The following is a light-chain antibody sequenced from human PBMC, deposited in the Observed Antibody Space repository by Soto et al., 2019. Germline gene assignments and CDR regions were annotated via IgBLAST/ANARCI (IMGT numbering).Light chain of an antibody. CDR2: GTR. CDR3: QSYDSSLSGVV. Sequence: QSVLTQPPSASGTPGQRVTISCSGGSYNVGKNLVYWYQQFPGTAPKLLIYGTRNRPSGVPDRFSGSKAGTSASLAITGLQAEDEADYYCQSYDSSLSGVVFGGGTKLTVL. V-gene: IGLV1-40*01. CDR1: SYNVGKNL. J-gene: IGLJ2*01.